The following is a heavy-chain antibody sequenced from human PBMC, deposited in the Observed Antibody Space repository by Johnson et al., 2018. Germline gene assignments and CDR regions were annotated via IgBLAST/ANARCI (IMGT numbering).Heavy chain of an antibody. V-gene: IGHV3-15*01. D-gene: IGHD3-10*01. CDR1: GFTFNIAS. Sequence: VQLVQSGGGVVRPGGSLRLSCAASGFTFNIASMSWVRQSPGKGLEWVGRIKSKTDGGTTDYTAPVKGRFTITRDDSKNTLYLQMNSLKTEDTAVYYCSTDGAHWGQGTLVTVSS. CDR3: STDGAH. CDR2: IKSKTDGGTT. J-gene: IGHJ1*01.